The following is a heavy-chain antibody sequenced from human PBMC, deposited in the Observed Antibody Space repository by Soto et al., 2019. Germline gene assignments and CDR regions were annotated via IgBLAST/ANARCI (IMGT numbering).Heavy chain of an antibody. V-gene: IGHV3-11*01. CDR1: GFSFSDYY. J-gene: IGHJ4*02. CDR2: ISSSGSTI. CDR3: SRDRDYSSGWYRGPPPQLLDY. D-gene: IGHD6-19*01. Sequence: GGSLRLSCAVSGFSFSDYYMSWIRQPPGKGLEWDSYISSSGSTIYYADSVKGRFSISRDNAKNTTYLQMNSLRAEDTAMYYCSRDRDYSSGWYRGPPPQLLDYWGQGTLVTVSS.